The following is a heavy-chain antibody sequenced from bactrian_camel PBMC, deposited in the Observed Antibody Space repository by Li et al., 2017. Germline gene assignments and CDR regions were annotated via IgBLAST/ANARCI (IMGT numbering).Heavy chain of an antibody. Sequence: QLVESGGGLVQPGGSLRLSCAASGFSFSNNWMYWVRQAPGKGLEFVSDINSGGSVTRYADSVKGRFTISRDNAKNTVHLQVNSLKPEDTAMYYCARRHFRDGACYLRKNYFGYWGQGTQVTVS. CDR3: ARRHFRDGACYLRKNYFGY. CDR1: GFSFSNNW. CDR2: INSGGSVT. D-gene: IGHD3*01. V-gene: IGHV3S25*01. J-gene: IGHJ6*01.